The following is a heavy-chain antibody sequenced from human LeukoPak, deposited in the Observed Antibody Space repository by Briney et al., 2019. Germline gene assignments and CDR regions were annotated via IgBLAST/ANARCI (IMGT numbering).Heavy chain of an antibody. Sequence: PGGSLRLSCAASGFTFSSYAMNWIRQPPGKGLEWIGYIYYSGSTNYNPSLKSRVTISVDTSKNQFSLKLSSVTAADTAVYYCARGIAAAGTLYDYWGQGTLVTVSS. CDR1: GFTFSSYA. CDR2: IYYSGST. D-gene: IGHD6-13*01. V-gene: IGHV4-59*01. J-gene: IGHJ4*02. CDR3: ARGIAAAGTLYDY.